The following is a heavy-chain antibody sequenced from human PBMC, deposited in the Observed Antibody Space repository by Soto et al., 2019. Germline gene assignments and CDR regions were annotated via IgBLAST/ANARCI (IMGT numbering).Heavy chain of an antibody. CDR1: GFTVSANH. CDR2: IHTDGNT. V-gene: IGHV3-66*01. J-gene: IGHJ3*02. Sequence: LRLSCAASGFTVSANHMSWVRQAPGEGLEWVSLIHTDGNTYYADSVKGRFTISRDNSKNTLSLQMNSLRVEDTAVYYCARDLQMSPFAIWGQGTMVTVSS. CDR3: ARDLQMSPFAI.